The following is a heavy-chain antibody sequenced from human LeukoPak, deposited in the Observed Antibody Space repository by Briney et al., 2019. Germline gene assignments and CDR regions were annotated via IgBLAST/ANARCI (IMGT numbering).Heavy chain of an antibody. CDR2: ISSSSSYI. Sequence: GGSLRLSCAASGFTFSSYSMNWVRQAPGKGLEWVSSISSSSSYIYYADSVKGRFTISRDNAKNSVYLQMNDLTVGDTAVYYCARDPSGHGVDVWGLGTTVTVSS. V-gene: IGHV3-21*01. CDR1: GFTFSSYS. CDR3: ARDPSGHGVDV. J-gene: IGHJ6*02.